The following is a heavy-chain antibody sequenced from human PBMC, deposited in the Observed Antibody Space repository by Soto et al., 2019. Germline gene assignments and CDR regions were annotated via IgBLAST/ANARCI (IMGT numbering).Heavy chain of an antibody. D-gene: IGHD3-22*01. CDR3: ARGPLRYCYDSSGRDAVDI. V-gene: IGHV4-34*01. CDR1: GGSFSGYY. CDR2: INHSGST. J-gene: IGHJ3*02. Sequence: QVQLQQWGAGLLKPSETLSLTCAVYGGSFSGYYWSWIRQPPGKGLEWIGEINHSGSTNYNLSLNSRVTISVDTSKNQFSLKLSSVTAADTAVYYCARGPLRYCYDSSGRDAVDIWGQGTMVTGSS.